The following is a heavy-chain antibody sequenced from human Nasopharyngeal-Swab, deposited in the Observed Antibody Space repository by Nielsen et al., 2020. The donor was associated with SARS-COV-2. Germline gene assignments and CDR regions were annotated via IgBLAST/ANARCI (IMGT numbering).Heavy chain of an antibody. CDR3: ARTAYSSSWYRLDY. CDR1: GYSLTSYW. J-gene: IGHJ4*02. V-gene: IGHV5-51*01. D-gene: IGHD6-13*01. Sequence: GESLKTPCKGSGYSLTSYWIGRVRQMPGKGLEWMGIIYPGDSDTRYSPSFQGQVTISADKSISTAYLQWSSLKASDTAMYYCARTAYSSSWYRLDYWGQGTLVTVSS. CDR2: IYPGDSDT.